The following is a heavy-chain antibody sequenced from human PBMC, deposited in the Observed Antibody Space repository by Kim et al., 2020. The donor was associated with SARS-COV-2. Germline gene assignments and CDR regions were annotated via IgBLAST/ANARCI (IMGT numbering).Heavy chain of an antibody. J-gene: IGHJ4*02. D-gene: IGHD2-21*01. V-gene: IGHV3-30*01. CDR3: ARDYRRDFGDY. Sequence: KDYADSMKGRFTISRDNSKNTLDLQMNSLRAEDTAVYDCARDYRRDFGDYWGQGTLVTVSS. CDR2: K.